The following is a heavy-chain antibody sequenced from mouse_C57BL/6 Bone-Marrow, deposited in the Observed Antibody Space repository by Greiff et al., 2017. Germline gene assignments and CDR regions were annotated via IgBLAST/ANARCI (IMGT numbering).Heavy chain of an antibody. D-gene: IGHD1-1*01. V-gene: IGHV14-2*01. CDR2: IDPEDGET. CDR3: ASHYGSSHWYFDV. CDR1: GFNIKDYY. J-gene: IGHJ1*03. Sequence: VQLQQSGAELVKPGASVKLSCTASGFNIKDYYMHWVKQRTEQGLEWIGRIDPEDGETKYAPKFQGKATITVDTSSNTAYLQLSSLTSEDTAVYYCASHYGSSHWYFDVWGTGTTVTVSS.